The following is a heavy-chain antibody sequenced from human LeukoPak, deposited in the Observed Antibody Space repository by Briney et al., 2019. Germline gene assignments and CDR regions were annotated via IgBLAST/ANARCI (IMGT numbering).Heavy chain of an antibody. CDR2: IYSGGST. CDR3: ARSTYLKAFDI. Sequence: ETLSLTCTVSGGSISSYYWSWVRQAPGKGLEWVSVIYSGGSTYYADSVKGRFTISRDNSKNTLYLQMNSLRAEDTAVYYCARSTYLKAFDIWGQGTMVTVSS. J-gene: IGHJ3*02. V-gene: IGHV3-53*01. CDR1: GGSISSYY.